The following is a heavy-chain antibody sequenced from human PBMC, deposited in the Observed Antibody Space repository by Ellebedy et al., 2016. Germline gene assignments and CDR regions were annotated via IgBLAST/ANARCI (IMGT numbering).Heavy chain of an antibody. CDR1: GGSISSYY. CDR2: IYYSGST. CDR3: ARVRGYSYGYSDY. D-gene: IGHD5-18*01. J-gene: IGHJ4*02. V-gene: IGHV4-59*12. Sequence: SETLSLTCTVSGGSISSYYWSWIRQPPGKGLEWIGYIYYSGSTNYNPSLKSRVTISVDTSKNQFSLKLNSVTAADTAVYYCARVRGYSYGYSDYWGQGTLVTVSS.